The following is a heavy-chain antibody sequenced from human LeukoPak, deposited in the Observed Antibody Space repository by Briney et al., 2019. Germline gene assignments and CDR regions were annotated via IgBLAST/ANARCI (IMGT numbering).Heavy chain of an antibody. CDR2: IIPILGIA. CDR3: ARDGEYSYGAISYYYGMDV. J-gene: IGHJ6*02. CDR1: GYTFTSYA. V-gene: IGHV1-69*04. Sequence: SVKVSCKASGYTFTSYAISWVRQAPGQGLEWMGRIIPILGIANYAQKFQGRVTITADKSTSTAYMELSSLGSEDTAVYYCARDGEYSYGAISYYYGMDVWGQGTTVTVSS. D-gene: IGHD5-18*01.